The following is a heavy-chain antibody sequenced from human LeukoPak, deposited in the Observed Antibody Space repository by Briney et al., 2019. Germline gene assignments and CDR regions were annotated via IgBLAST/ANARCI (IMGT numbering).Heavy chain of an antibody. D-gene: IGHD3-16*01. J-gene: IGHJ3*02. CDR1: GFTFNSYS. Sequence: GGSLRLSCAASGFTFNSYSMNWVRQAPGKGLEWVSSISGSNSYIYYADSVKGRFTISRDNAKNSLYLQMNSLRAEDTAVYYCATDSDEIVTFGGVKFPDAFDIWSQGTMVTVSS. CDR2: ISGSNSYI. V-gene: IGHV3-21*04. CDR3: ATDSDEIVTFGGVKFPDAFDI.